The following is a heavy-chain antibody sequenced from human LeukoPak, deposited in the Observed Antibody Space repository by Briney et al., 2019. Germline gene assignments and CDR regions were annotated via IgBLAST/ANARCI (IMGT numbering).Heavy chain of an antibody. J-gene: IGHJ4*02. Sequence: GGSLRLSCAASGFTFSSYAMSWVRQAPGKELEWVSGISGSGDNTYYADSVKGRFTISRDNSKNTLYVQVNSLGTEDTAAYYCAKGSYYDSSGSFYFDYWGQGTLVTASS. CDR3: AKGSYYDSSGSFYFDY. CDR1: GFTFSSYA. V-gene: IGHV3-23*01. D-gene: IGHD3-22*01. CDR2: ISGSGDNT.